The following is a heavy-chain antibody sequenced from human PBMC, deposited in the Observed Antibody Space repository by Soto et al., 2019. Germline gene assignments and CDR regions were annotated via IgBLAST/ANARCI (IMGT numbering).Heavy chain of an antibody. J-gene: IGHJ6*02. CDR1: GFTFSNYA. CDR2: ISYDGGDK. CDR3: ARDTGPNGYNYYYFGMDV. V-gene: IGHV3-30-3*01. Sequence: LRLSCAASGFTFSNYAMHWVRQAPGKGLEWVAVISYDGGDKYNANSVKGRFTISRDNSKNTLYLQMNSLRAEDTAVYYCARDTGPNGYNYYYFGMDVWGQGTTVTVSS. D-gene: IGHD5-18*01.